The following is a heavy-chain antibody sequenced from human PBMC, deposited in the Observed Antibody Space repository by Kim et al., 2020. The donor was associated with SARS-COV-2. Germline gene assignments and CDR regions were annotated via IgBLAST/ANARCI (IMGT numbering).Heavy chain of an antibody. V-gene: IGHV4-34*01. CDR1: GGSFSGYY. D-gene: IGHD2-2*02. Sequence: SETLSLTCAVYGGSFSGYYWSWIRQPPGKGLEWIGEINHSGSTNYNPSLKSRVTISVDTSKNQFSLKLSSVTAADTAVYYCARWATIVVVPAAIRDYYYYMDVWGKGTTVTVSS. CDR2: INHSGST. J-gene: IGHJ6*03. CDR3: ARWATIVVVPAAIRDYYYYMDV.